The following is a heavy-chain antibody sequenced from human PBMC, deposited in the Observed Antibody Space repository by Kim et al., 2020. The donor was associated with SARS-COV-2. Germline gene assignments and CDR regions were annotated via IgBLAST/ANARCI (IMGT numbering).Heavy chain of an antibody. CDR2: IWYDGSNK. Sequence: GGSLRLSCAASGFTFSSYGMHWVRQAPGKGLEWVAVIWYDGSNKYYADSVKGRFIISRDNSKNTLYLQMNSLRAEDTAVYYCARELPVAGTRELGETVDYWGQGTLVTVSS. J-gene: IGHJ4*02. D-gene: IGHD6-19*01. CDR1: GFTFSSYG. V-gene: IGHV3-33*01. CDR3: ARELPVAGTRELGETVDY.